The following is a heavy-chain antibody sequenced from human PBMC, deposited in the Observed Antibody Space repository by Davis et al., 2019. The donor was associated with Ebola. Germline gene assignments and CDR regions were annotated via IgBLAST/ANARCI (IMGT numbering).Heavy chain of an antibody. CDR3: ARDVY. CDR2: IKEDGTER. V-gene: IGHV3-7*01. Sequence: GGSLRLSCAASGFTVNSYWMSWVRRVPGKGLEWVANIKEDGTERDYGHSVKGRFTISRDDATNSLYLQMNNLRAEDTAVYYCARDVYWGQGILVTVSS. J-gene: IGHJ4*02. CDR1: GFTVNSYW.